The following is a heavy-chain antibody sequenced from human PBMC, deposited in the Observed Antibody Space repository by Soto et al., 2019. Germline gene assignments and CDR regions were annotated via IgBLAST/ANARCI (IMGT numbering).Heavy chain of an antibody. CDR1: GGSISSYY. V-gene: IGHV4-4*07. D-gene: IGHD6-19*01. Sequence: QVQLQESGPGLVKPSETLSLTCTVSGGSISSYYWSWIRQPAGKGLEWIGRIYTSGSTNYNPSLKSRVTMSVDTSKNQFSLKLSSVTAADTAVYYCARDSKEYSSGWSPFDYWGQGTLVTVSS. CDR3: ARDSKEYSSGWSPFDY. J-gene: IGHJ4*02. CDR2: IYTSGST.